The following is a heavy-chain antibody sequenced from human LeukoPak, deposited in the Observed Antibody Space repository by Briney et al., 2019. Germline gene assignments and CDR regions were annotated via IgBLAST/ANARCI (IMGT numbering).Heavy chain of an antibody. J-gene: IGHJ4*02. CDR3: ARDRRSGYSSSWSDY. CDR2: IRYDGSNK. V-gene: IGHV3-30*02. CDR1: GFTFSSYG. Sequence: PGGSLRLSCAASGFTFSSYGMHWVRQAPGKGLEWVAFIRYDGSNKYYADSVKGRFTISRDNSKNTLYLQMNSLRAEDTAVYYCARDRRSGYSSSWSDYWGQGTLVTVSS. D-gene: IGHD6-13*01.